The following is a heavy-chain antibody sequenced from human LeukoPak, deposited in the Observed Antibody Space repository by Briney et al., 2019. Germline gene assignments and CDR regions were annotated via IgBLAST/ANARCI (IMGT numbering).Heavy chain of an antibody. CDR1: GVSISSSMYY. CDR3: SRRYYYDSSDYHFDY. D-gene: IGHD3-22*01. CDR2: CYYSGST. J-gene: IGHJ4*02. Sequence: SETLSLTCTVSGVSISSSMYYWGWIRQPPGEGLEWIGSCYYSGSTYYNASLNSRVHIAVDTSKNHFSLKQSSVTGADTAVYYWSRRYYYDSSDYHFDYWGQGTLVTVSS. V-gene: IGHV4-39*02.